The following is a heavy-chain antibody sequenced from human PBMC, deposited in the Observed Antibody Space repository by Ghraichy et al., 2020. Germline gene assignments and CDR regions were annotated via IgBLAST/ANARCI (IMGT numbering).Heavy chain of an antibody. CDR1: GFTVSSNY. D-gene: IGHD2-21*02. Sequence: LSLTCAASGFTVSSNYMSWVRQAPGKGLEWVSVIYSGGSAYYADSVKGRFTISRDNSKNTLYLQMNSLRAEDTAVYYCARRRVHCGGDCYGAFDIWGQGTMVTVSS. CDR3: ARRRVHCGGDCYGAFDI. V-gene: IGHV3-66*01. CDR2: IYSGGSA. J-gene: IGHJ3*02.